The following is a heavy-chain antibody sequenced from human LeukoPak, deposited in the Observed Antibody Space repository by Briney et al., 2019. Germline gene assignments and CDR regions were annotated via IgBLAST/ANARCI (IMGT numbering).Heavy chain of an antibody. D-gene: IGHD2-15*01. J-gene: IGHJ5*02. CDR2: IWYDGSKK. CDR1: GFTFSSYG. CDR3: ARDVSSFHWFDP. Sequence: GGSLRLSCAASGFTFSSYGFHWVRQAPGKGLEWVALIWYDGSKKYYADSVKGRFTISRDNSKNTLYLQMNSLRAEDTAVCYCARDVSSFHWFDPWGQGTLVTVSS. V-gene: IGHV3-33*01.